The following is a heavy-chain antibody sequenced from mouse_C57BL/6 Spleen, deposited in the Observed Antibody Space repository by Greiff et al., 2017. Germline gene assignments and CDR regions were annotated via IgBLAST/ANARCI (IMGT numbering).Heavy chain of an antibody. CDR1: GYTFTDYY. CDR3: TRGYSGFAY. J-gene: IGHJ3*01. V-gene: IGHV1-26*01. D-gene: IGHD1-1*01. Sequence: EVQLQQSGPELVKPGASVKISCKASGYTFTDYYMHWVKQSHGKSLEWIGDINPNNGGTSYDQKFKGKATLTVDKSSSTAYMELRSLTSEDTAVYYCTRGYSGFAYWGQGTLVTVSA. CDR2: INPNNGGT.